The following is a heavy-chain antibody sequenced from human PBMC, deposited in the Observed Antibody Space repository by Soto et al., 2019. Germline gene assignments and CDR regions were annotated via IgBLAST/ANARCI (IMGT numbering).Heavy chain of an antibody. V-gene: IGHV3-23*01. CDR3: AKGPMIVVVGIDI. CDR1: GFTFSNYA. Sequence: GGSLRLSCAASGFTFSNYAMSWVRQAPGKGLEWVSGISGGGGSTYYADSVKGRFTISRDNSKNTLYLQMNGLRAEDTAVYYCAKGPMIVVVGIDIWGQGTMVTVSS. CDR2: ISGGGGST. J-gene: IGHJ3*02. D-gene: IGHD3-22*01.